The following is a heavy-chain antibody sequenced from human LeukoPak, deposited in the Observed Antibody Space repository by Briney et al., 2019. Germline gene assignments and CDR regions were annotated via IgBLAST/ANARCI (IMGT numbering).Heavy chain of an antibody. D-gene: IGHD2-15*01. CDR2: ISSSGSTI. CDR3: ARLYCSGGSCHKDYYYYGMDV. Sequence: GGSLRLSCAASGFTFSSYEMNWVRQAPGKGLEWVSYISSSGSTIYYADSVKGRFTISRDNAKNSLYLQMNSLRAEDTAVYYCARLYCSGGSCHKDYYYYGMDVWGKGTTVTVSP. V-gene: IGHV3-48*03. CDR1: GFTFSSYE. J-gene: IGHJ6*04.